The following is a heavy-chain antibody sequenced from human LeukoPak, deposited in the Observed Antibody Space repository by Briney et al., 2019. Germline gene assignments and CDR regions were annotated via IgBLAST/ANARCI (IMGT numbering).Heavy chain of an antibody. V-gene: IGHV3-30-3*01. Sequence: GGSLRLSCAASGFTFSSYAMHWVRQAPGKGLEWVTVISYDGSNKYYADSVEGRFTISRDNSKNTLYLQMNSLRAEDTAVYYCAGTYYYDSSGPGGDYWGQGDLVTVSS. CDR1: GFTFSSYA. D-gene: IGHD3-22*01. CDR2: ISYDGSNK. CDR3: AGTYYYDSSGPGGDY. J-gene: IGHJ4*02.